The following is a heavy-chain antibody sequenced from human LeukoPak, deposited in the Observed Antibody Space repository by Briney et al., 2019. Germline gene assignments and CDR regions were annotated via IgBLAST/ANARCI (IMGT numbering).Heavy chain of an antibody. V-gene: IGHV3-7*01. J-gene: IGHJ4*02. D-gene: IGHD3-22*01. CDR1: GFTFSSYW. CDR2: IKQDGSEK. Sequence: PGGSLRLSCAASGFTFSSYWMSWVRQAPGNGLEWVANIKQDGSEKYYVDSVKGRFTISRDNAKNSLYLQMNSLRAEDTAVYYCARDSNEYYYDSSGYGLGFDYWGQGTLVTVSS. CDR3: ARDSNEYYYDSSGYGLGFDY.